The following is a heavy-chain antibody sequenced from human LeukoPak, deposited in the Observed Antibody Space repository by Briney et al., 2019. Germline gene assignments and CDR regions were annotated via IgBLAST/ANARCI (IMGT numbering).Heavy chain of an antibody. J-gene: IGHJ6*03. D-gene: IGHD4-17*01. CDR3: ASTETTGRSYYYYYMDV. Sequence: GGSLRLSCAASGFTFSSYSMNWVRQAPGKGLEWVSYISSSSSTIYYADSVKGRFTISRDNAKNSLYLQMNSLRAEDTVVYYCASTETTGRSYYYYYMDVWGKGTTVTVSS. V-gene: IGHV3-48*01. CDR1: GFTFSSYS. CDR2: ISSSSSTI.